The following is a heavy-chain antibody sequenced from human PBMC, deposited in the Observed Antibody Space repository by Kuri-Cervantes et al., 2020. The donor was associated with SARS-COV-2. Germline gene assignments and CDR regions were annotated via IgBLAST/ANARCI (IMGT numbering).Heavy chain of an antibody. Sequence: GSLRLSCAASGFTFSNAWMNWVRQAPGKGLEWIGYIYHSGSTYYNPSLKSRVTISVDRSKNQFSLKLSSVTAADTAVYYCAREGYCSGGSCSRNYGMDVWGQGTTVTVSS. V-gene: IGHV4-4*02. CDR3: AREGYCSGGSCSRNYGMDV. D-gene: IGHD2-15*01. CDR2: IYHSGST. CDR1: GFTFSNAW. J-gene: IGHJ6*02.